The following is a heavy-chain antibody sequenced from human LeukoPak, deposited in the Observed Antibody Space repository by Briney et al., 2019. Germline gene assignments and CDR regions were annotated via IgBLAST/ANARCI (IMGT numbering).Heavy chain of an antibody. CDR1: GGSISSYY. CDR3: ARETPYYYDSSGYYFDY. CDR2: IYYSGST. Sequence: SETLSLTCTVSGGSISSYYWSWIRQPPGKGLEWIGYIYYSGSTNYNPSLKSRVTISVDTSKNQFSLKLSSVTAADTAVYYCARETPYYYDSSGYYFDYWGKGTLVTVSS. D-gene: IGHD3-22*01. J-gene: IGHJ4*02. V-gene: IGHV4-59*01.